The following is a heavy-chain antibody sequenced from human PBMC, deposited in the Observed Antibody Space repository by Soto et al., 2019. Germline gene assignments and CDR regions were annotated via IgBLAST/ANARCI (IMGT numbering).Heavy chain of an antibody. J-gene: IGHJ6*02. CDR3: ARVDTAMDYYYYGMDV. V-gene: IGHV4-31*03. D-gene: IGHD5-18*01. CDR2: IYYSGST. Sequence: SETLSLTCTVSGGSISSGGYYWSWLRQHPGKGLEWIGYIYYSGSTYYNPSLKIRVTISVYTTKNQFSLKLSSVTAADTAVYYCARVDTAMDYYYYGMDVWGQGTTVTVSS. CDR1: GGSISSGGYY.